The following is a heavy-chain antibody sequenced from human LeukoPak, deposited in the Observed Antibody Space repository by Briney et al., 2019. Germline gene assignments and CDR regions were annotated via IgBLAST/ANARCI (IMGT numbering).Heavy chain of an antibody. Sequence: TGGSLRLSCAASGFTVSSNYMSWVRQAPGKGLEWVSVIYSGGSTYYADSVKGRFTFSRDNSKNTLYLQMNSLRAEDTAVYYCARGLTTVTPLDIWGQGTMVTVSS. CDR1: GFTVSSNY. CDR3: ARGLTTVTPLDI. J-gene: IGHJ3*02. D-gene: IGHD4-11*01. V-gene: IGHV3-66*02. CDR2: IYSGGST.